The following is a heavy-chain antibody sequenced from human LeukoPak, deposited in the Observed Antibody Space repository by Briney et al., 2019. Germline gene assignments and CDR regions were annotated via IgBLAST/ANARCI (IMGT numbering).Heavy chain of an antibody. V-gene: IGHV5-51*01. D-gene: IGHD5-18*01. CDR2: IYPGDSDT. CDR1: GYSFTSYW. CDR3: ASRTTTEGDTAMAYGMDV. J-gene: IGHJ6*02. Sequence: GESLKISCKGSGYSFTSYWIGWVRQMPGKGLEWMGIIYPGDSDTRYSPSFQGQVTISADKSISTAYLQWSSLKASDTAMYYCASRTTTEGDTAMAYGMDVWGQGTTVTVSS.